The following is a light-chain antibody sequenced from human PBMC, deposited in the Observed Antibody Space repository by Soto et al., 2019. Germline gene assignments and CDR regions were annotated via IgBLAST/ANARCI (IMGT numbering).Light chain of an antibody. J-gene: IGKJ1*01. V-gene: IGKV3-20*01. CDR3: QQYGSSPGT. CDR2: GAS. CDR1: QSVSSSY. Sequence: EIVLTQSPGTLSLSPGERATLSCRASQSVSSSYLAWYQQKPGQAPRLLIYGASSRATGIPDRFSGSGSGTDFTHIISRLEPEDFAVYYCQQYGSSPGTFGQGTKVEIK.